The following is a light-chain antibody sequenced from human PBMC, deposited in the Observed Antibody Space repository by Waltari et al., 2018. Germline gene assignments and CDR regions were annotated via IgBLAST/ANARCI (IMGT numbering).Light chain of an antibody. CDR1: QDINNF. CDR2: DAF. V-gene: IGKV1-33*01. Sequence: MQVTQSPSYLSASVGDRVTITCQARQDINNFLNWYKQKPGKAPKVVIYDAFNLATGVPSRFSGGGSGTDFTFTISSLQPEDIATYYCQQYNTLPVTFGGGTKVEIK. CDR3: QQYNTLPVT. J-gene: IGKJ4*01.